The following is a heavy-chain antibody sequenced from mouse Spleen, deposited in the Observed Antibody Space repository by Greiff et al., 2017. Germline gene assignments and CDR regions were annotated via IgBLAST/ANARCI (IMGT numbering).Heavy chain of an antibody. Sequence: DVKLQESGPGLVKPSQSLSLTCSVTGYSITSGYYWNWIRQFPGNKLEWMGYISYDGSNNYNPSLKNRISITRDTSKNQFFLKLNSVTTEDTATYYCARSPSYYFDYWGQGTTLTVSS. V-gene: IGHV3-6*01. J-gene: IGHJ2*01. CDR2: ISYDGSN. CDR1: GYSITSGYY. CDR3: ARSPSYYFDY.